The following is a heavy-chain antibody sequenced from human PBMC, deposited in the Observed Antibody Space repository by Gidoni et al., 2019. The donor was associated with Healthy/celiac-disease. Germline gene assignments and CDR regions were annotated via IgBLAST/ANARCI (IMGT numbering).Heavy chain of an antibody. CDR3: ARDIYCSGGSCDAFDI. CDR1: GGSISSGGYY. V-gene: IGHV4-31*03. Sequence: QVQLQESGPGLVKPSQTLSLTCTVSGGSISSGGYYWSWIRQHPGKGLEWIGYIYYRGSTYYNPSLKSRVTISVDTSKNQFSLKLSSVTAADTAVYYCARDIYCSGGSCDAFDIWGQGTMVTVSS. CDR2: IYYRGST. J-gene: IGHJ3*02. D-gene: IGHD2-15*01.